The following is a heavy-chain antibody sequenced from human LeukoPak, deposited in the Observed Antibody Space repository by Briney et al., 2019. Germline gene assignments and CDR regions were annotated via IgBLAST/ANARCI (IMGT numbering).Heavy chain of an antibody. J-gene: IGHJ4*02. CDR1: GYTFTSYG. CDR2: ISAYNGNT. D-gene: IGHD3-16*01. CDR3: ARVDLYRPSSEIDY. V-gene: IGHV1-18*01. Sequence: GASVKVSCKASGYTFTSYGISWVRQAPGQGLEWMGWISAYNGNTNYAQKLQGRVTMTTDTSTSTAYMELRSLRSDDTAVYYCARVDLYRPSSEIDYWGQGTLVTVSS.